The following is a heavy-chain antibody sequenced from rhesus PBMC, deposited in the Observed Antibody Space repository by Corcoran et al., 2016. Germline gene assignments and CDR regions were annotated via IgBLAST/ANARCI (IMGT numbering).Heavy chain of an antibody. CDR1: GGSISGGYG. CDR3: ARDGGYWGDYLGYFDY. J-gene: IGHJ4*01. Sequence: QVQLQESGPGLLKPSETLSLTCAVSGGSISGGYGWGWIRQPPGKGLEWIGRIYSSSGNTSYNPSLKSPVTISTDTSKNQFSLKLSSVTAADTAVYYCARDGGYWGDYLGYFDYWGQGVLVTVSS. D-gene: IGHD3-34*01. CDR2: IYSSSGNT. V-gene: IGHV4S7*01.